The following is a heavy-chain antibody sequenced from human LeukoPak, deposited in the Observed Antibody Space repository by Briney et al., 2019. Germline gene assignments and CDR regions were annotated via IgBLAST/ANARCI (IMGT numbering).Heavy chain of an antibody. CDR3: AKAVAAAGTGGYL. D-gene: IGHD6-13*01. CDR1: GFTFSSYE. Sequence: GGSLRLSCAASGFTFSSYEMNWVRQAPGKGLEWVSSISSTGVYIDYADSVKGRFTISRDNAKNSLFLQMNSLRAEDTAVYYCAKAVAAAGTGGYLWGQGTLVTVSS. CDR2: ISSTGVYI. V-gene: IGHV3-48*03. J-gene: IGHJ4*02.